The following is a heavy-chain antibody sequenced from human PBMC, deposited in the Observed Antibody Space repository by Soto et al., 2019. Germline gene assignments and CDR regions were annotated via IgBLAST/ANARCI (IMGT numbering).Heavy chain of an antibody. CDR1: GFTFSSYA. J-gene: IGHJ5*02. CDR2: ISYDGSNK. V-gene: IGHV3-30-3*01. Sequence: GGSLRLSCAASGFTFSSYAMHWVRQAPGKGLECVAVISYDGSNKYYADSVKGRFTISRDNSKNTLYLQMNSLRAEDTAVYYCARPRSSGYSPPWFDPWGQGTLVTVYS. D-gene: IGHD3-22*01. CDR3: ARPRSSGYSPPWFDP.